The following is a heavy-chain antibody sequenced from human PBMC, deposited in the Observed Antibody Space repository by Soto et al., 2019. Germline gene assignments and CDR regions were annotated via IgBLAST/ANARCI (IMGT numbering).Heavy chain of an antibody. V-gene: IGHV3-33*01. J-gene: IGHJ4*02. CDR1: GFTFSSYG. Sequence: GGSLRLSCAASGFTFSSYGMHWVRQAPGKGLEWVAVIWYDGSNKYYADSVKGRFTISRDNSKNTLYLQMNSLRAEDTAVYYCASGLWFGDPLVPAWGQGTLVTVSS. D-gene: IGHD3-10*01. CDR3: ASGLWFGDPLVPA. CDR2: IWYDGSNK.